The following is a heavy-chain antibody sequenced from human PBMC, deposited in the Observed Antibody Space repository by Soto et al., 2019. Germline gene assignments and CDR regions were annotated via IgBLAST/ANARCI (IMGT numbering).Heavy chain of an antibody. Sequence: QVQPMQSGAAVKKPGSSVKVSCKASGGTFSRHGISWVRQAPGQGREWMGWISRIDGATRYAQKFQGRLALTAXXXXXXXXXXXXXXXXXXXXXXXXXXXXXXCARDPALRIVGPTYGMDVWGQGTTVTVSS. D-gene: IGHD1-26*01. J-gene: IGHJ6*02. CDR2: ISRIDGAT. CDR1: GGTFSRHG. CDR3: XXXXXXCARDPALRIVGPTYGMDV. V-gene: IGHV1-69*01.